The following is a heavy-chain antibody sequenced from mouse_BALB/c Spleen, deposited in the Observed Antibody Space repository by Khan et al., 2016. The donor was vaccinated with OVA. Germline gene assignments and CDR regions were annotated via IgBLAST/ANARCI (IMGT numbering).Heavy chain of an antibody. V-gene: IGHV5-9-3*01. D-gene: IGHD1-1*01. Sequence: EVELVESGGGLVKPGGSLKLSCVASGITFSRYSMSWVRQTPEKRLEWVASISSGGSYTYYPDSVKGRFTLSRDNAENTLYLQMSSLRSEDTAIYYCERHEDYYGSRPYFDYWGQGTTLTVSS. CDR3: ERHEDYYGSRPYFDY. CDR1: GITFSRYS. J-gene: IGHJ2*01. CDR2: ISSGGSYT.